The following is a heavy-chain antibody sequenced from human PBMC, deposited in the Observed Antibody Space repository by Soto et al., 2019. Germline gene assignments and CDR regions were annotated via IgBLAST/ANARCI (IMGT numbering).Heavy chain of an antibody. CDR3: GRQVYYDILTGYPPSHFDY. D-gene: IGHD3-9*01. J-gene: IGHJ4*02. V-gene: IGHV4-59*08. Sequence: SSETLSLTCTVSGGSISSYYLSWIRQPPGKGLEWIGYIYYSGSTNYNPSLKSRVTISVDTSKNQFSLKLSSVTAADTAVYYCGRQVYYDILTGYPPSHFDYWGQGTLVTVSS. CDR2: IYYSGST. CDR1: GGSISSYY.